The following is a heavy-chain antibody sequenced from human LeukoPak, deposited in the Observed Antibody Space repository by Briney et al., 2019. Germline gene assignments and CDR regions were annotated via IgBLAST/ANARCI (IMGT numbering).Heavy chain of an antibody. J-gene: IGHJ3*02. CDR2: IRYDGSNK. CDR1: GFTFSSYG. Sequence: PGGSLRLSCAASGFTFSSYGMHWVRQAPGKGLEWVAFIRYDGSNKYYADSVKGRFTISRDNSKNTLYLQMNSLRAEDTAVYYCAKAYYGGNQYDAFDIWGQGTMVTVSS. D-gene: IGHD4-23*01. CDR3: AKAYYGGNQYDAFDI. V-gene: IGHV3-30*02.